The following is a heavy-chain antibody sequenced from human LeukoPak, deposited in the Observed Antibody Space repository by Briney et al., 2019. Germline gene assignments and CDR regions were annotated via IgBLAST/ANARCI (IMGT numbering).Heavy chain of an antibody. V-gene: IGHV4-39*01. D-gene: IGHD5-24*01. CDR2: IYYSGST. Sequence: SETLSLTCTVSGDSIISSSSYWGWIRQPPGKGLEWIGSIYYSGSTYYNPSLKSRVTISVDTSKNQFSLKLSSVTAADTAVYYCARLSSDGYNLFDYWGQGTLVTVSS. J-gene: IGHJ4*02. CDR1: GDSIISSSSY. CDR3: ARLSSDGYNLFDY.